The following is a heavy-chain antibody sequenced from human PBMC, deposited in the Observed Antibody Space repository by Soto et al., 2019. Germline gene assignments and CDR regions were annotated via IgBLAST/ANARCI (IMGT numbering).Heavy chain of an antibody. Sequence: SSETLSLTCTVSGGSISSYYWSWIRQPPGKGLEWIGYIYYSGSTNYNPSLKSRVTISVDTSKNQFSLKLSSVTAADTAVYYCARGRYSGYDWVFDYWGQGTLVTVSS. J-gene: IGHJ4*02. CDR3: ARGRYSGYDWVFDY. CDR2: IYYSGST. CDR1: GGSISSYY. V-gene: IGHV4-59*01. D-gene: IGHD5-12*01.